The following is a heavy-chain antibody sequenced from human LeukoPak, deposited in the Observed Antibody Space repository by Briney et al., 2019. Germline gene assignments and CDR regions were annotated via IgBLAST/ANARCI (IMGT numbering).Heavy chain of an antibody. Sequence: GGSLKLSCAASGFTFSGSAMHWVRQASGKGREWVGRIRSKANSYATAYAASVKGRFTISRDDSKNTAYLQMNSLRAEDTAVYYCARGFYGDYVRMDVWGQGTTVTVSS. D-gene: IGHD4-17*01. CDR2: IRSKANSYAT. CDR1: GFTFSGSA. V-gene: IGHV3-73*01. J-gene: IGHJ6*02. CDR3: ARGFYGDYVRMDV.